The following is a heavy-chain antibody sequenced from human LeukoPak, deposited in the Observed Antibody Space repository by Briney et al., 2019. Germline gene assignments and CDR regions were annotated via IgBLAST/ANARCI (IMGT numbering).Heavy chain of an antibody. J-gene: IGHJ3*02. Sequence: KSSETLSLTCAVSGGSISISNWWSWVRQPPGKGLEWIGEIYHSGSTNYNPSLKSRVTISVDKSTNQFSLKLSSVTAADTAVYYCARVIAVAGDAFDIWGQGTMVTVSS. CDR2: IYHSGST. CDR1: GGSISISNW. V-gene: IGHV4-4*02. CDR3: ARVIAVAGDAFDI. D-gene: IGHD6-19*01.